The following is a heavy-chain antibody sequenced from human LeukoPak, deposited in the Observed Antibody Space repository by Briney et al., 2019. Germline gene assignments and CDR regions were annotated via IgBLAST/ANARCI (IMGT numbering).Heavy chain of an antibody. CDR3: ASLLRGSYSPGGY. Sequence: ASVKVSCKASGYTFTSYDINWVRQATGQGLEWMGWMNPNSGNTGYAQKFQGRVTMTRNTSISTAYMELSSLRSEDTAVYYCASLLRGSYSPGGYWGQGTLVTVSS. V-gene: IGHV1-8*01. J-gene: IGHJ4*02. CDR2: MNPNSGNT. CDR1: GYTFTSYD. D-gene: IGHD1-26*01.